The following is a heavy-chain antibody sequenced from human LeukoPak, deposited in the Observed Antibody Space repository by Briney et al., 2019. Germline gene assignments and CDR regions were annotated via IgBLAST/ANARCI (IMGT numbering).Heavy chain of an antibody. D-gene: IGHD5-18*01. CDR2: IYYSGST. CDR1: GGSISSYY. J-gene: IGHJ5*02. V-gene: IGHV4-59*01. CDR3: ARDQLFGFDP. Sequence: SETLSLTCTVSGGSISSYYWSWIRQPPGKGLEWIGYIYYSGSTNYYPSLKSRVTISVDTSKNQFSLKLSSVTAADTAVYYCARDQLFGFDPWGQGTLVTVSS.